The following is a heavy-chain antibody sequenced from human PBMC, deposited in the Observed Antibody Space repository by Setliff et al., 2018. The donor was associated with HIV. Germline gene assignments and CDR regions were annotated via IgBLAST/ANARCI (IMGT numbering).Heavy chain of an antibody. CDR3: ARHRGGGTYPLDY. J-gene: IGHJ4*02. CDR1: GGSITGYY. V-gene: IGHV4-59*08. Sequence: SETLSLTCTVSGGSITGYYWSWIRQPPGKGLEWIGWIYYSGNTRYNPSLKSRVTISLDTSKNRFSLQLTSVTAADTAVYYCARHRGGGTYPLDYWGQGTLVTVSS. CDR2: IYYSGNT. D-gene: IGHD1-26*01.